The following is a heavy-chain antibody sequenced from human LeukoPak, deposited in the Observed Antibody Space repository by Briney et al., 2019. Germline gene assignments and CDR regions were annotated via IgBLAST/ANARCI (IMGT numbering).Heavy chain of an antibody. D-gene: IGHD3-10*01. Sequence: SETLSLTCTVSGDSISSYYWSWIRQPPGKGLEWIGYIYYSGGTDYNPSLKSRATISVDTSKNQFSLKLRSVTAADTAVYYCARGFGDWGLSWFDPWGQGTLVTVSS. CDR3: ARGFGDWGLSWFDP. J-gene: IGHJ5*02. CDR2: IYYSGGT. V-gene: IGHV4-59*01. CDR1: GDSISSYY.